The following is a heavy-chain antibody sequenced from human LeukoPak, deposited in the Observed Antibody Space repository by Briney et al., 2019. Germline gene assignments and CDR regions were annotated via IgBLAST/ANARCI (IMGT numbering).Heavy chain of an antibody. V-gene: IGHV3-74*01. CDR3: ASQADGDFGYSSSWYPLSFDY. CDR2: INSDGSST. J-gene: IGHJ4*02. Sequence: HPGGSLRLSCAASGFTFSSYWMHWVLQAPWKGLVWVSRINSDGSSTSYADSVKGRFTISRDNAKNTLYLQMNSLRAEDTAVYYCASQADGDFGYSSSWYPLSFDYWGQGTLVTVSS. CDR1: GFTFSSYW. D-gene: IGHD6-13*01.